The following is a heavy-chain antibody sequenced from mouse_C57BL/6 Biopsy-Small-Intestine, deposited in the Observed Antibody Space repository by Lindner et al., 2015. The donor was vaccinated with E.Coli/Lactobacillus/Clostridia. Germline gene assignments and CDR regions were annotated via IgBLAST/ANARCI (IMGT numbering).Heavy chain of an antibody. D-gene: IGHD4-1*01. CDR2: INPSSGYT. CDR1: GCTFTSYW. CDR3: ARSRWDDAMDY. Sequence: VQLQESGAELAKPGASVKLSCKASGCTFTSYWMHWVKQRPGQGLEWIGYINPSSGYTKYNQKFKDKATLTADKSSSTAYMELRSLTSEDSAVYFRARSRWDDAMDYWGQGTSVTVSS. V-gene: IGHV1-7*01. J-gene: IGHJ4*01.